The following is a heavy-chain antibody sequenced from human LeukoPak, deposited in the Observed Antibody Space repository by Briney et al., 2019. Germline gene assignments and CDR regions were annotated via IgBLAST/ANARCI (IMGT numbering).Heavy chain of an antibody. D-gene: IGHD5-24*01. J-gene: IGHJ4*02. Sequence: GASVKVSCKASGYTFTSYDINWVRQATGQGLEWMGWMNPNSGNTGYAQKFQGRVTMTRDTSISTAYMELSRLRSDDTAVYYCARATRRIRDGYTDYWGQGTLVTVSS. CDR1: GYTFTSYD. CDR3: ARATRRIRDGYTDY. CDR2: MNPNSGNT. V-gene: IGHV1-8*01.